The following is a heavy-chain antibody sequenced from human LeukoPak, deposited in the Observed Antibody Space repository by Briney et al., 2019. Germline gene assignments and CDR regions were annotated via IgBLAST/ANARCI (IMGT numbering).Heavy chain of an antibody. CDR2: IISDGSSL. CDR1: GFTFNSYW. J-gene: IGHJ4*02. CDR3: ARSRYTGSHFDY. D-gene: IGHD1-26*01. V-gene: IGHV3-74*01. Sequence: GVSLRLSCAASGFTFNSYWVQWFRQAPGKGLVWISRIISDGSSLSYADSVKGRFTISRDNAKNTVYLQMNSLRAEDTAVYYCARSRYTGSHFDYWGQGTLVTVSS.